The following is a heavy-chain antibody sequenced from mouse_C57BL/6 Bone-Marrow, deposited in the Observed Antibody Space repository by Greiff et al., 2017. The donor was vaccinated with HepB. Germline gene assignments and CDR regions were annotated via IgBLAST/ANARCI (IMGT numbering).Heavy chain of an antibody. D-gene: IGHD1-1*01. V-gene: IGHV1-81*01. CDR2: IYPRSGNT. CDR3: ARLLLRFFDY. J-gene: IGHJ2*01. Sequence: VMLVESGAELARPGASVKLSCKASGYTFTSYGISWVKQRTGQGLEWIGEIYPRSGNTYYNEKFKGKATLTADKSSSTAYMELRSLTSEDSAVYFCARLLLRFFDYWGQGTTLTVSS. CDR1: GYTFTSYG.